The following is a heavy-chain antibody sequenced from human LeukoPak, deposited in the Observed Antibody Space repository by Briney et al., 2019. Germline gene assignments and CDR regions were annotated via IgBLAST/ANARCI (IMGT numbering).Heavy chain of an antibody. CDR2: IYSGGST. V-gene: IGHV3-53*01. CDR3: ARGWQKGFFDY. J-gene: IGHJ4*02. CDR1: GFTVSSNY. Sequence: GGSLRLSCAASGFTVSSNYVSWVRQAPGKGLEWVSVIYSGGSTYYADSVKGRFTISRDNSKNTLYLQMNSLRAEDTAVYYCARGWQKGFFDYWGQGTLVTVSS.